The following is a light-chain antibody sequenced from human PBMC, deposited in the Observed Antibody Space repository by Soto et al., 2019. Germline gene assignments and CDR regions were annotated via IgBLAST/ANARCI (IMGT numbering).Light chain of an antibody. CDR1: QSVSSN. CDR2: GAS. V-gene: IGKV3-15*01. CDR3: QQYDSYWT. J-gene: IGKJ1*01. Sequence: EIVMTQSPATLSVSPGERATLSCRASQSVSSNLAWYQQKPGQAPRLLIYGASTRATGIPARFSGSGSGTDFTLTISGLQPDDFATYYCQQYDSYWTFGQGTKVDIK.